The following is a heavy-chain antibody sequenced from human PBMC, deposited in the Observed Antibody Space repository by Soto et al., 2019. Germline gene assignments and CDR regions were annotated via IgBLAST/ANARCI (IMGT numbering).Heavy chain of an antibody. CDR1: GGTFSGYA. D-gene: IGHD3-16*01. J-gene: IGHJ3*02. CDR2: IIPIFGTA. CDR3: ARDGMITFGGVTTPMGAFDI. V-gene: IGHV1-69*12. Sequence: QVQLVQSGAEVKKPGSSVKVSCKASGGTFSGYAISWVRQAPGQGLEWMGGIIPIFGTANYAQKFQGRVTITADESTSTAYMELSSLRSEDTAVYYCARDGMITFGGVTTPMGAFDIWGQGTMVTVSS.